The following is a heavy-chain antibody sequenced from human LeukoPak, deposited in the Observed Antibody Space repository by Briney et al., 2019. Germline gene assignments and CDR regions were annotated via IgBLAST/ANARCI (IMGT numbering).Heavy chain of an antibody. D-gene: IGHD3-10*01. CDR3: ARADFGAGSLLTSFFDP. Sequence: PSETLSLTCAVYGGSFSGYYWSWIRQPPGKGLEWIGYIYYSGSTNYNPSLKSRVTISVDTSKNQFSLKLSSVTAADTAVYYCARADFGAGSLLTSFFDPWGQGTLVTVSS. CDR2: IYYSGST. J-gene: IGHJ5*02. V-gene: IGHV4-59*01. CDR1: GGSFSGYY.